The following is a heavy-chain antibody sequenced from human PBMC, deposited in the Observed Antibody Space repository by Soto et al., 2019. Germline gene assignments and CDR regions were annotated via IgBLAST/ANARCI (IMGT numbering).Heavy chain of an antibody. J-gene: IGHJ6*02. D-gene: IGHD6-13*01. CDR3: AHRLPGPSGYGV. CDR1: GISLSSGVVG. V-gene: IGHV2-5*01. Sequence: XGPTLVNPTQSLRLTGTYSGISLSSGVVGVGWIRQPPGEALEWLALIYWNAEQYYNPSLRNRLTITRDPSKNQVVLTLTNMDPVDTATYYCAHRLPGPSGYGVWGQGTTVTVSS. CDR2: IYWNAEQ.